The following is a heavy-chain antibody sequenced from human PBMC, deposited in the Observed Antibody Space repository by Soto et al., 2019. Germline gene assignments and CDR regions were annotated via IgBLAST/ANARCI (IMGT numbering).Heavy chain of an antibody. Sequence: GGSLRLCCAGSGFTLNSYSMNWVRQAPGKGLEWVSYLSISRSTIYYADSVQGRFTISSDDAKNSRYLHMKRLSDDEPAAYLCVRGRYVSLMDVWGQGTQVTISS. CDR3: VRGRYVSLMDV. J-gene: IGHJ4*02. V-gene: IGHV3-48*02. CDR2: LSISRSTI. D-gene: IGHD1-1*01. CDR1: GFTLNSYS.